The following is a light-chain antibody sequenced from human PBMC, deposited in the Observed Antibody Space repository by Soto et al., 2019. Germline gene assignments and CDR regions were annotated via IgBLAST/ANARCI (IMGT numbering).Light chain of an antibody. Sequence: QSALTQPASVSGSPGQSITISCTGTSSDVGGYNYVSWYQQHPGKAPKLMIYEVSNRPSGVSNRFSGSKSGNTASLTISGLRAEDEADYYGSSYTSSSTPWVFGGGTKLTVL. CDR1: SSDVGGYNY. CDR3: SSYTSSSTPWV. V-gene: IGLV2-14*01. J-gene: IGLJ3*02. CDR2: EVS.